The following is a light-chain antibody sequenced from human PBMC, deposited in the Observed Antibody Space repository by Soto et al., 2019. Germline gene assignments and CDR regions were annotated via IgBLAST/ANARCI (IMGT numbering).Light chain of an antibody. V-gene: IGKV1-17*01. CDR3: AQLNSYPFT. CDR1: QDVVNY. J-gene: IGKJ5*01. CDR2: AAS. Sequence: DIDMTQAPSSLSASVGDRVTITCRAGQDVVNYLNWYQQKPGKAPRLLIYAASSLQSGVPSRFSGSGSGTTFTLTISSLQPEDFATYYCAQLNSYPFTFGQGTRLEI.